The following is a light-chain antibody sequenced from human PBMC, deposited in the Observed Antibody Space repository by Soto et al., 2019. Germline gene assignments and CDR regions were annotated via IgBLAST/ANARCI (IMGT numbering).Light chain of an antibody. CDR1: SSDVGGNDY. Sequence: QSALTQPRSVSGSPGQSVTISCTGTSSDVGGNDYVSWYQQHPGKAPKLMIFDVTKRPSGVPDRFSGSKSGNTASLTISGLQAEDEADYYCCSFANTYTAWVFGGGTKVTVL. CDR3: CSFANTYTAWV. V-gene: IGLV2-11*01. CDR2: DVT. J-gene: IGLJ3*02.